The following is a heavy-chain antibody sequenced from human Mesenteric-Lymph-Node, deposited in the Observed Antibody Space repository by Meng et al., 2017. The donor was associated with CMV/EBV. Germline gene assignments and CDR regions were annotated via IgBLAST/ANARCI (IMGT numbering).Heavy chain of an antibody. J-gene: IGHJ4*02. CDR3: AKGGEYSSGWHYFDY. D-gene: IGHD6-19*01. V-gene: IGHV3-23*01. CDR1: GFTFSNYA. Sequence: SGFTFSNYAMSWVRQAPGKGLEWVSAISGSGGNTYYAGSVKGRFTISRDNSKNTLYLQMNNLRAEDTAVYYCAKGGEYSSGWHYFDYWGQGTLVTVSS. CDR2: ISGSGGNT.